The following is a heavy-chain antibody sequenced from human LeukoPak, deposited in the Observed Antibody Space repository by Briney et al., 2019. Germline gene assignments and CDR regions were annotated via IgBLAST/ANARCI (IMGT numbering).Heavy chain of an antibody. J-gene: IGHJ4*02. CDR2: IKQDGSDK. Sequence: GGSLRLSCAASGFTFTTYWMTWVRQAPGKGLEWVANIKQDGSDKYYVDSVKGRFTISRDNAKNSLYLQMNSLRAEDTAVYYCARESGLAVAVDYWGQGILITVSS. CDR1: GFTFTTYW. D-gene: IGHD6-19*01. V-gene: IGHV3-7*01. CDR3: ARESGLAVAVDY.